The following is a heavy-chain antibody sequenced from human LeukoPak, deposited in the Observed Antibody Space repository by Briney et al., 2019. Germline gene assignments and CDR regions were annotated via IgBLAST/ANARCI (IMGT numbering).Heavy chain of an antibody. J-gene: IGHJ5*02. CDR1: AYSFTNYW. D-gene: IGHD3-22*01. CDR3: ARHSSVLNSFDP. CDR2: IDPGDSQT. V-gene: IGHV5-10-1*01. Sequence: GESLQISCKGSAYSFTNYWISWVRQMPGKGLEWKGRIDPGDSQTNYSPSFQGHVTISADKSISTAYLQWSSLKASDTAMYYCARHSSVLNSFDPWGQGTLVTVSS.